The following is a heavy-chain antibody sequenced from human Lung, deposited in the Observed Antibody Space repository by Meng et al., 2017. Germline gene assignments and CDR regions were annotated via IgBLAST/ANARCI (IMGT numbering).Heavy chain of an antibody. J-gene: IGHJ4*02. Sequence: QVPLVESGAEGKKPGSSVKVSCKAPGGTFRSYAISWVRQAPGQGLEWMGGIIPIFGTANYAQKFQGRVTITADESTSTAYMELSSLRSEDTAVYYCARKGYSSSSGNDYWGQGTLVTVSS. CDR3: ARKGYSSSSGNDY. CDR1: GGTFRSYA. V-gene: IGHV1-69*01. CDR2: IIPIFGTA. D-gene: IGHD6-6*01.